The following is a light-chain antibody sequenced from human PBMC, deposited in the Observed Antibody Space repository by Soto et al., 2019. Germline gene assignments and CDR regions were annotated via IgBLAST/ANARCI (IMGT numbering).Light chain of an antibody. V-gene: IGKV1-12*01. Sequence: DIQMTQSPSSVSASVGDRVTITCRASQGISSWLAWYQQKPGNAPKLLIYAASSLQSGFPSRFSGSVSGPDFTLTICSLQPEYFAKYYCQQANSCPPTFGQGTKLEIK. CDR2: AAS. CDR1: QGISSW. J-gene: IGKJ2*01. CDR3: QQANSCPPT.